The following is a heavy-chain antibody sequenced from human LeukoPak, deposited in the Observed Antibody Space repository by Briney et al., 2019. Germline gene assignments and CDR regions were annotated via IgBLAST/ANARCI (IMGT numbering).Heavy chain of an antibody. CDR2: IRSKAYGGTT. V-gene: IGHV3-49*04. CDR3: TRPRGPLYSGSYYGY. CDR1: GFTFGDYA. Sequence: GGSLRLSCTASGFTFGDYAMSWVRQAPGKGLEWVGFIRSKAYGGTTEYAASVKGRFTISRDDSKSIAYLQMNSLKTEDTAVYYCTRPRGPLYSGSYYGYWGQGTLVTVSS. J-gene: IGHJ4*02. D-gene: IGHD1-26*01.